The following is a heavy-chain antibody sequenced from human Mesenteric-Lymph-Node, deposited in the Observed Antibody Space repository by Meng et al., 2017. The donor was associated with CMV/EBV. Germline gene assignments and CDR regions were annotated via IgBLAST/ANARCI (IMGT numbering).Heavy chain of an antibody. CDR2: ISYSGIT. Sequence: TVSGGSISSGGCYWSWIRQHPREGLGWVGDISYSGITWYSPSLQSRVTISVDTSNNQFSLRLNSVTAADTAVYYCARDRSGYSLHDYWGQGTLVTVSS. V-gene: IGHV4-31*03. CDR1: GGSISSGGCY. D-gene: IGHD3-3*01. CDR3: ARDRSGYSLHDY. J-gene: IGHJ4*02.